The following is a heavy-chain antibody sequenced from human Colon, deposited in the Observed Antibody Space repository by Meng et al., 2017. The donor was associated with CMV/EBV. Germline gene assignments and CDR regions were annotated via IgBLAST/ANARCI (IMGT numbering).Heavy chain of an antibody. J-gene: IGHJ6*02. CDR2: ISGSGRGT. D-gene: IGHD3-3*01. CDR1: GFTFTSCP. V-gene: IGHV3-23*01. Sequence: GESLKISCETSGFTFTSCPMSWVRQAPGKGLEWVSGISGSGRGTYYIDSVKGRFTISRDNSQNTLFLQMNSLSAEDTAVYYCAREMYYDFWSGYPYGMDVWGQGTTVTAP. CDR3: AREMYYDFWSGYPYGMDV.